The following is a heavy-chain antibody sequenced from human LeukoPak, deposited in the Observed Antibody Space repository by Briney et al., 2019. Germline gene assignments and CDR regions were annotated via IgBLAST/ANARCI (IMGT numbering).Heavy chain of an antibody. CDR2: INHSGST. Sequence: SETLSLTCAVYGGSFSGYYWSWIRQPPGKGLEWIGEINHSGSTNYNPSLKSRVTISVDTSKNQFSLKLSSVTAADTAVYYCARVRIQLWFQGFDYWGQGALLTVSS. CDR1: GGSFSGYY. J-gene: IGHJ4*02. D-gene: IGHD5-18*01. CDR3: ARVRIQLWFQGFDY. V-gene: IGHV4-34*01.